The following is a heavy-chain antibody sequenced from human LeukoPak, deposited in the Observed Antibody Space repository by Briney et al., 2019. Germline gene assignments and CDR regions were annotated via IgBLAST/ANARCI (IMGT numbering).Heavy chain of an antibody. J-gene: IGHJ6*02. V-gene: IGHV4-59*12. Sequence: SETLSLTCTVSGGSISSYYWSWIRQPPGKGLEWIGYIYYSGSTNYNPSLKSRVTISVDTSKNQFSLKLSSVTAADTAVYYCARDLGRSYYYYYYGMDVWGQGTTVTVSS. D-gene: IGHD7-27*01. CDR3: ARDLGRSYYYYYYGMDV. CDR2: IYYSGST. CDR1: GGSISSYY.